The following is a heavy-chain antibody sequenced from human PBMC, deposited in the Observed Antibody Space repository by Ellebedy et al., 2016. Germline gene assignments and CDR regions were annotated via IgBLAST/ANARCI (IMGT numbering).Heavy chain of an antibody. CDR2: IYSDGNST. D-gene: IGHD6-13*01. CDR3: AREAAAGSGRYFDL. CDR1: GFTFSSYW. J-gene: IGHJ2*01. Sequence: HTGGSLRLSCAASGFTFSSYWMHWVRQAPGKGLVWVSRIYSDGNSTNYADSVRGRFTISRDNAKNTLYLQMNSLRAEDTAVYYCAREAAAGSGRYFDLWGRGTLVTVSS. V-gene: IGHV3-74*01.